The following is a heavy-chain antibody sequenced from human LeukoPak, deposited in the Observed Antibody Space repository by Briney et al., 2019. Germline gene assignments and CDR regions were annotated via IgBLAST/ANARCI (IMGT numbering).Heavy chain of an antibody. J-gene: IGHJ4*02. D-gene: IGHD3-22*01. CDR1: GGSISSYY. Sequence: MSSETLSLTCTVSGGSISSYYWSWIRQPPGKGLEWIGYIYYSGSTNYNPSLKSRVTISVDTSKNQFSLKLSSVSAADTAVYYCARRMDSSGYYYSRYFDYWGQGTLVTVSS. CDR3: ARRMDSSGYYYSRYFDY. CDR2: IYYSGST. V-gene: IGHV4-59*08.